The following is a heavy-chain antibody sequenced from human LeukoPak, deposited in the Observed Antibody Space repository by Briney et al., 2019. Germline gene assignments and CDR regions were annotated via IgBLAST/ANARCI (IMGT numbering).Heavy chain of an antibody. CDR1: AGSISSTDYY. CDR2: IYYSGST. D-gene: IGHD3-10*01. J-gene: IGHJ3*02. CDR3: ARGGYYGSGSYPPDDAFDI. Sequence: PSQTLSLTCSVSAGSISSTDYYWSWVRQLPGKGLEWIGYIYYSGSTYYNPSLKSRVIISIDTSKNQYSVKLTSVTAADTAVYYCARGGYYGSGSYPPDDAFDIWGQGTMVTVSS. V-gene: IGHV4-30-4*08.